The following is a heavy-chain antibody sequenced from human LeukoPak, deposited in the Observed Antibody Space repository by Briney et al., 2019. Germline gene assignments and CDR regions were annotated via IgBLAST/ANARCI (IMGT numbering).Heavy chain of an antibody. J-gene: IGHJ5*02. CDR3: ARGVPSGSSRNNWFDP. Sequence: GGSLRLSCAASGFTLSTYWMSWVRQAPGKGLEWVANIKQDGSDKYYVDSVKGRFTISRDNAKNSLYLQMNSLRAKDTAVYYCARGVPSGSSRNNWFDPWGQGTLVIVSS. D-gene: IGHD2-15*01. CDR1: GFTLSTYW. CDR2: IKQDGSDK. V-gene: IGHV3-7*03.